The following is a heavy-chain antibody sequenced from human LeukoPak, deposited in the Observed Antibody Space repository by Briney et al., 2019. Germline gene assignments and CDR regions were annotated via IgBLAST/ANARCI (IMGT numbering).Heavy chain of an antibody. CDR3: ARAQYYDSSVYSENNWFDP. J-gene: IGHJ5*02. CDR2: INHSGST. V-gene: IGHV4-39*07. Sequence: SETLSLTCTVSGGSISSISHYWSWIRHPPGKGLEWIGEINHSGSTNYNPSLKSRVTISVDTSKNQFSLKLSSVTAADTAVYYCARAQYYDSSVYSENNWFDPWGQGTLVTVSS. D-gene: IGHD3-22*01. CDR1: GGSISSISHY.